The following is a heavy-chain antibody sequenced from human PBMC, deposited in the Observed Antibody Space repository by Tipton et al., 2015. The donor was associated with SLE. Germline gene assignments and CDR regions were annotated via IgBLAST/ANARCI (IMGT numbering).Heavy chain of an antibody. Sequence: GLVKPSETLSLTCTVSGVSISSHHWSWIRQPPGKRLEWIGYVHSSGRTNYSPSLKSRVIISIDKSQNQFSLNLISVTTADAAVYYCARDRGYGMDVWGQGTTVTVSS. J-gene: IGHJ6*02. CDR3: ARDRGYGMDV. V-gene: IGHV4-59*11. CDR2: VHSSGRT. CDR1: GVSISSHH. D-gene: IGHD3-10*01.